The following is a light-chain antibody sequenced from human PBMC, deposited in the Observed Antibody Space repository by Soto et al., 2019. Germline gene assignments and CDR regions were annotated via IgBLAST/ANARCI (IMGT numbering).Light chain of an antibody. CDR2: EAS. CDR1: QSISSH. J-gene: IGKJ3*01. V-gene: IGKV1-39*01. Sequence: DIQMTQSPSSLSASVGDRVTITCRASQSISSHLNWYQQKPGKAPQLLIYEASSLQGGVRSRFSGSGSGTDFTLTTSRLQADDFAIYYCQQRYSMPLTFGPG. CDR3: QQRYSMPLT.